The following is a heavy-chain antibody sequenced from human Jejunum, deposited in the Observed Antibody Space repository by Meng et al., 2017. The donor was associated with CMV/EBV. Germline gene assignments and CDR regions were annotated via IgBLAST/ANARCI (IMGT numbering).Heavy chain of an antibody. J-gene: IGHJ4*02. CDR2: INPNSGAT. CDR3: ARDSIGDSYFDY. V-gene: IGHV1-2*02. D-gene: IGHD2-21*02. CDR1: GYSYTGDY. Sequence: GSGYSYTGDYLPWVRQAPGQGLEWLGWINPNSGATSYAQNFQDRVTMTRDTSISTAYMELSRLRSDDTAVYYCARDSIGDSYFDYWGQGKLDTVSS.